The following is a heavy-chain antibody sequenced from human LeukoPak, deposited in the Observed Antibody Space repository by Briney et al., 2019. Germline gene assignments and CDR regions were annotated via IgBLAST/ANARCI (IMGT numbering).Heavy chain of an antibody. CDR1: GGSFSGYY. D-gene: IGHD3-22*01. V-gene: IGHV4-34*01. Sequence: NPSETLSLTCAVYGGSFSGYYWSWIRQPPGKGLEWIGEIKHSGSTNYNPSLKSRVTISVDMSKNQFPLKLSSVTAADTAVYYCARGRGDSSGYYYFNYWGQGTLVTVSS. CDR2: IKHSGST. J-gene: IGHJ4*02. CDR3: ARGRGDSSGYYYFNY.